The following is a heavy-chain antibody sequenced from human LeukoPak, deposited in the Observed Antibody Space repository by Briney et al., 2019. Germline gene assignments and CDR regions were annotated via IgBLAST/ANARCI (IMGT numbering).Heavy chain of an antibody. J-gene: IGHJ4*02. Sequence: ASVKVSCKASGYTVSSYAMSWVRQAPGQGLQWMGWINTNTGNPTYAQGFTGLFVFSLDTSARTASLRNSSLKTEDTAVYYWAQYHSSGHLNYWHQGTLVTVPS. CDR1: GYTVSSYA. D-gene: IGHD3-22*01. CDR2: INTNTGNP. V-gene: IGHV7-4-1*02. CDR3: AQYHSSGHLNY.